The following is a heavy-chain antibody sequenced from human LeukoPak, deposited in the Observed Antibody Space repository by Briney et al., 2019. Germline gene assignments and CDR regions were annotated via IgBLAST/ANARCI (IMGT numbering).Heavy chain of an antibody. CDR2: IASDGSAI. CDR3: ARDSSAWGRAGFDF. Sequence: AESLRLSCAASGVTFSSYEMNWIRQAPGKGLEWLSYIASDGSAIYYEDSVKGRFTISRDNAENSLYLQMNSLRAEDTAVYYCARDSSAWGRAGFDFWGQGTLVTVSS. J-gene: IGHJ4*02. D-gene: IGHD3-16*01. V-gene: IGHV3-48*03. CDR1: GVTFSSYE.